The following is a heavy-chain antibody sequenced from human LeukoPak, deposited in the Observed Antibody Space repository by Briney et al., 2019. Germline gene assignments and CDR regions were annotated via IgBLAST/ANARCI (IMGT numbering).Heavy chain of an antibody. Sequence: SETLSLTYTVSGGPISSYYWSWIRQPPGKGLEWIGYIYYSGSTNYNPSLKSRVTISVDTSKNQFSLKLSSVTAADTAVYYCARRGYSGYDFEDYWGQGTLVTVSS. V-gene: IGHV4-59*08. D-gene: IGHD5-12*01. CDR1: GGPISSYY. CDR3: ARRGYSGYDFEDY. CDR2: IYYSGST. J-gene: IGHJ4*02.